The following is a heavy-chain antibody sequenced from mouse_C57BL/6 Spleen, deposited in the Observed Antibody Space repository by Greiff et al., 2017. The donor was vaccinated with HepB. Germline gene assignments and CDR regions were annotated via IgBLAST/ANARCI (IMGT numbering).Heavy chain of an antibody. CDR3: ARAGIYDSQFAY. CDR1: GYTFTSYW. CDR2: IDPSDSYT. Sequence: QVQLQQPGAELVMPGASVKLSCKASGYTFTSYWMHWVKQRPGQGLEWIGEIDPSDSYTNYNQKFKGKSTLTVDKSSSTAYMQLSSLTSEDSAVYYCARAGIYDSQFAYWGQGTLVTVSA. V-gene: IGHV1-69*01. D-gene: IGHD2-4*01. J-gene: IGHJ3*01.